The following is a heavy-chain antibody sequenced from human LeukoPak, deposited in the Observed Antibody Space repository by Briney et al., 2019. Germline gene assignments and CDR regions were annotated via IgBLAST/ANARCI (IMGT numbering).Heavy chain of an antibody. CDR2: IYTSGST. Sequence: LETLSLTCTVSGGSISSYYWSWLRQPAGKGLEWIGRIYTSGSTNYNPSLKSRVTMSVDTSKTQFSLKLSSVTAADTAVYYCARGGVAARLPSDAFDIWGQGTMVTVSS. V-gene: IGHV4-4*07. J-gene: IGHJ3*02. CDR3: ARGGVAARLPSDAFDI. D-gene: IGHD6-6*01. CDR1: GGSISSYY.